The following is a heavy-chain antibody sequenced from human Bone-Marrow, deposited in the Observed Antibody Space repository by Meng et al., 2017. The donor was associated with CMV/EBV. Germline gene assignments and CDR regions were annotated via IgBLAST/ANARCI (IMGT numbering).Heavy chain of an antibody. Sequence: GESLKISCAASGFTFSSYSMNWVRQAPGKGLEWVSSISSSSSYIYYADSVKGRFTISRDNAKNSLYLQMNSLRAEDTAVYYCTTTNWAIPLNCSSTSCQYYYYYYGMDVWGQGTTVTVSS. CDR2: ISSSSSYI. J-gene: IGHJ6*02. CDR3: TTTNWAIPLNCSSTSCQYYYYYYGMDV. CDR1: GFTFSSYS. V-gene: IGHV3-21*01. D-gene: IGHD2-2*01.